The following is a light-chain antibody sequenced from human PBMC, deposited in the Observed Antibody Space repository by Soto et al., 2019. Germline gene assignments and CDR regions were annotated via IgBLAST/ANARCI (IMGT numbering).Light chain of an antibody. Sequence: DIQMSQFPSSLSAYVGDRVTITCRASQTIRSHLNWYQQKPGEAPKIVIYATSTLQSGVPSRFNGSVSGTDFTLSISSLQPEDFATYYCQQTYRTPLTFGGGTKVDIK. V-gene: IGKV1-39*01. CDR3: QQTYRTPLT. J-gene: IGKJ4*01. CDR2: ATS. CDR1: QTIRSH.